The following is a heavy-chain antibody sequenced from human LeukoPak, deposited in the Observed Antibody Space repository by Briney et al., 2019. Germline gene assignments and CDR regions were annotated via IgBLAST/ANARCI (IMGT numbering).Heavy chain of an antibody. Sequence: PSETLSLTCTVSGGSISSSSYYWGWIRQPPGKGLEWIGSISYSGSTYYNPSLKSRVSISVDTSKNRLSLKVSSVTAADTAVYYCAGHWRYCGGDCHNNWFDPWGQGTLVTVSS. D-gene: IGHD2-21*02. CDR1: GGSISSSSYY. J-gene: IGHJ5*02. CDR2: ISYSGST. V-gene: IGHV4-39*01. CDR3: AGHWRYCGGDCHNNWFDP.